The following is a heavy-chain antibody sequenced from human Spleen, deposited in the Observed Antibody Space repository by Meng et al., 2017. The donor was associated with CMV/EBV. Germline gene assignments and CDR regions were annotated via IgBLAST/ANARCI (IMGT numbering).Heavy chain of an antibody. J-gene: IGHJ4*02. Sequence: GGSLRLSCAASGFTFTRDAMSWVRQAPGKGLEWVSSISGSATGIYYADSVKGRFTISRDNPKNTLYLQLNSLRAEDTAVYYCVRDVGSWATYDSSGNYVSPIWGQGTLVTVSS. CDR1: GFTFTRDA. CDR2: ISGSATGI. D-gene: IGHD3-22*01. CDR3: VRDVGSWATYDSSGNYVSPI. V-gene: IGHV3-23*01.